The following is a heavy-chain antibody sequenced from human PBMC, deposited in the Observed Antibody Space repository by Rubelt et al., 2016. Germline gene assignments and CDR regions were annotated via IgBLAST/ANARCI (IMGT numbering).Heavy chain of an antibody. CDR1: GGSISSYY. V-gene: IGHV4-59*12. Sequence: QVQLQESGPGLVKPSETLSLTCTVSGGSISSYYWSWIRQPPGKGLEWIGYIYYSGSTNYNPSLKSRVTISVDTSKNQFSLKLSSVTAADTAVYYCARGMVTHGGDYWGQGTLVTVSS. D-gene: IGHD4-23*01. CDR2: IYYSGST. J-gene: IGHJ4*02. CDR3: ARGMVTHGGDY.